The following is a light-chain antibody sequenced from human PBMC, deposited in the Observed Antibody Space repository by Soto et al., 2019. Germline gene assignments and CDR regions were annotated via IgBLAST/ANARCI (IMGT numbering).Light chain of an antibody. CDR2: NTF. Sequence: EIVLTQAPGTLSLSPGDRATLSCRASQSFSTSYLAWYQHKPGQAPRLLIYNTFTRATGIPDRFSGSGSGTDFTLTISRLEPEDFAVYYCQQYGGSPFTFGPGTKVDIK. CDR1: QSFSTSY. V-gene: IGKV3-20*01. CDR3: QQYGGSPFT. J-gene: IGKJ3*01.